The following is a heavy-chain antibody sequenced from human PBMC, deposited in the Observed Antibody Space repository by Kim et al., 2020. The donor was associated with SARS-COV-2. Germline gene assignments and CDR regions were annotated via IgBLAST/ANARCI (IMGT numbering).Heavy chain of an antibody. J-gene: IGHJ6*02. V-gene: IGHV3-30*02. Sequence: GKCQFTIARDNSKNTLYLQMNSLRAEDTAVYYCAEDYDFWIRYYYGMDVWGQGTTVTVSS. D-gene: IGHD3-3*01. CDR3: AEDYDFWIRYYYGMDV.